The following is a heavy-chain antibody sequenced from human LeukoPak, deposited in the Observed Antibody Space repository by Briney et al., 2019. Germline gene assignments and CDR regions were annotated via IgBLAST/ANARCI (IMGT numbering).Heavy chain of an antibody. D-gene: IGHD3-10*01. V-gene: IGHV4-34*01. Sequence: SETLSLTCAVYGGSFSGYYWSWIRQPPGKGLGWIGEINHSGSTNYNPSLKSRVTISVDTSKNQFSLKLSSVTAADTAVYYCARGSLYYYGSGDWFDPWGQGTLVTVSS. CDR3: ARGSLYYYGSGDWFDP. CDR2: INHSGST. CDR1: GGSFSGYY. J-gene: IGHJ5*02.